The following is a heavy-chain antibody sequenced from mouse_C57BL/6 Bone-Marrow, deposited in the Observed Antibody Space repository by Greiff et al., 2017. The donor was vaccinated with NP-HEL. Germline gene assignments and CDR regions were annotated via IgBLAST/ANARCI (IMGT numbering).Heavy chain of an antibody. D-gene: IGHD1-1*01. V-gene: IGHV1-50*01. J-gene: IGHJ1*03. CDR1: GYTFTSYW. CDR3: ARGDYYGSDWYFDV. CDR2: IDPSDSYT. Sequence: VQLQQSGAELVKPGASVKLSCKASGYTFTSYWMQWVKQRPGQGLEWIGEIDPSDSYTNYNQKFKGKATLTVDTSSSTAYMQLSSLTSEDSAVYYCARGDYYGSDWYFDVWGTGTTVTVSS.